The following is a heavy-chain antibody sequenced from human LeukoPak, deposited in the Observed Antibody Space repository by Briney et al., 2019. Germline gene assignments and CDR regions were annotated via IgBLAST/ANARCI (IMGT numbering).Heavy chain of an antibody. CDR1: GFTFSSYS. J-gene: IGHJ6*03. CDR3: ARHSTSAVWDYYFYMDV. Sequence: GGSLRLSCASSGFTFSSYSMNWVRQAPGEGLEWVSSIRSSGRYIYYADSMKGRFIVSRDNAKNSLSLQLNSLRAEDTAVYYCARHSTSAVWDYYFYMDVWGKGTTVTVSS. V-gene: IGHV3-21*01. CDR2: IRSSGRYI. D-gene: IGHD2/OR15-2a*01.